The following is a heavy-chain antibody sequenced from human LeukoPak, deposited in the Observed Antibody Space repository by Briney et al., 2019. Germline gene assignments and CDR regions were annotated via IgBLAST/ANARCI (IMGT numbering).Heavy chain of an antibody. V-gene: IGHV1-18*01. J-gene: IGHJ5*02. CDR3: YRDHSGGWFVSGYNWFDP. D-gene: IGHD6-19*01. CDR2: TCAYNGKT. Sequence: AAVKVSCKASGYTFTSYSISRLRQAPGQGLEWVGWTCAYNGKTNYAQKLHGRVTLTTYTSKGKAYMELKSMSSDHEDEYFCYRDHSGGWFVSGYNWFDPWGQGTLVTVSS. CDR1: GYTFTSYS.